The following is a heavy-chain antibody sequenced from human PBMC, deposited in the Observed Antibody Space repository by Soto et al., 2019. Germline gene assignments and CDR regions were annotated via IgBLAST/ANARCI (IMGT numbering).Heavy chain of an antibody. CDR1: GYTFTSYA. V-gene: IGHV1-69*13. CDR3: ASPYNSSGYYFFGPKDAFDI. D-gene: IGHD3-22*01. CDR2: IIPIFGTA. J-gene: IGHJ3*02. Sequence: SVKVSCKASGYTFTSYAISWVRQAPGQGLEWMGGIIPIFGTANYAQKFQGRVTITADESTSTAYMELSSLRSEDTAVYYCASPYNSSGYYFFGPKDAFDIWGQGTMVTVSS.